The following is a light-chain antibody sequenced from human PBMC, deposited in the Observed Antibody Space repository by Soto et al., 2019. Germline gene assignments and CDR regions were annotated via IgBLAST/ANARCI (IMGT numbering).Light chain of an antibody. V-gene: IGLV1-40*01. Sequence: QSVLTQPPSVSGAPGQRVTISCTGSSSNIGAGYDVHWYQQFPGTAPKLLIYANSNRPSGVPDRFSGSKSGTSASLAITGLQAEDEADYYCQSYDSSLSGYVFGAGTKVSV. CDR3: QSYDSSLSGYV. CDR1: SSNIGAGYD. J-gene: IGLJ1*01. CDR2: ANS.